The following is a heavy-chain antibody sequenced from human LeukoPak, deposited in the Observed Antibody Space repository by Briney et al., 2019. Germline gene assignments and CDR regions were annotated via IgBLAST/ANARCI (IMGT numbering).Heavy chain of an antibody. J-gene: IGHJ3*02. Sequence: GGSLRLSCAASGFTFSGYSMSWVRQAPGKGLEWVSAISGSGGSTYYADSVKGRFTISRDNSKNTLYLQMNSLRAEDTAVYYCAKDYYDSSGYPLEDAFDIWGQGTMVTVSS. CDR2: ISGSGGST. CDR1: GFTFSGYS. V-gene: IGHV3-23*01. D-gene: IGHD3-22*01. CDR3: AKDYYDSSGYPLEDAFDI.